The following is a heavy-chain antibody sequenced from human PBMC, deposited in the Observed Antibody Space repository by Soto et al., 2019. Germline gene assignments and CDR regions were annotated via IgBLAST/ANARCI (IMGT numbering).Heavy chain of an antibody. V-gene: IGHV4-34*01. CDR2: INHSGST. Sequence: QVQLQQWGAGLLKPSETLSLTCAVYGGSFSGYYWSWIRQPPGKGLEWIGEINHSGSTNYNPSLKSRVTISVDTSKNQFSLKLSSVTAADTAVYYCASGIPRIAAAGWFDPWGQGTLVTVSS. D-gene: IGHD6-13*01. CDR1: GGSFSGYY. J-gene: IGHJ5*02. CDR3: ASGIPRIAAAGWFDP.